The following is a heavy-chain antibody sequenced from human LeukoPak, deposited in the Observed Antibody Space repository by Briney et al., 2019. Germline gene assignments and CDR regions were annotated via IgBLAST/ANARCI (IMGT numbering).Heavy chain of an antibody. V-gene: IGHV3-74*01. CDR3: ARGGLTGTTIPYFDY. D-gene: IGHD1-7*01. J-gene: IGHJ4*02. Sequence: GGSLRLSCTASEFTFSSYWMHWVRQPPGKGLVWVSRINGDGSSTSYADAVKGRFTISRDNAKNTLYLRMNSLRAEDTAVYYCARGGLTGTTIPYFDYWGQGTLATVSS. CDR2: INGDGSST. CDR1: EFTFSSYW.